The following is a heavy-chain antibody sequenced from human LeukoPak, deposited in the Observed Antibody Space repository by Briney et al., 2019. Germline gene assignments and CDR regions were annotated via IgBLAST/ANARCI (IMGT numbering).Heavy chain of an antibody. CDR2: ISSNGGST. Sequence: GGPLRLSCTASGFTFSDCYISWMRQAPGKGLEYVSYISSNGGSTYYANSVKGRFTISRDNSKNTLYLQMGSLRAEDMAVYYCARADSICSSTRCQFDYWGQGTLVTVSS. V-gene: IGHV3-64*01. CDR1: GFTFSDCY. CDR3: ARADSICSSTRCQFDY. D-gene: IGHD2-2*01. J-gene: IGHJ4*02.